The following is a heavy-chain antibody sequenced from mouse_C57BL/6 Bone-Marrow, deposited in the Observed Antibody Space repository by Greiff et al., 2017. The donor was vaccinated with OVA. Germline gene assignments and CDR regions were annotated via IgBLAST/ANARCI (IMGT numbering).Heavy chain of an antibody. CDR2: INPNNGGT. V-gene: IGHV1-26*01. CDR3: ARGEDYYGSSYNY. CDR1: GYTFTDYY. D-gene: IGHD1-1*01. J-gene: IGHJ2*01. Sequence: VQLQQSGPELVKPGASVKISCKASGYTFTDYYMNWVKQSHGKSLEWIGDINPNNGGTSYNQKFKGKATLTVDKSSSTAYMALRSLTSEDSAVYYCARGEDYYGSSYNYWGQGTTLTVSS.